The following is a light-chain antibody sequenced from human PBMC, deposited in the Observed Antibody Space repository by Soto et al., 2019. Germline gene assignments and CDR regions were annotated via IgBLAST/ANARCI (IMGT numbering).Light chain of an antibody. CDR1: SSDVGGYNY. CDR2: EVI. Sequence: QSALTQPPSVSGSPGQTITISCTGTSSDVGGYNYVSWYQQHPGKAPNLMIYEVINRPSGVSNRFSGSKYGNTASLTISGLQAEDEADYYGSSYTSSSTYVFGTGTKLTVL. V-gene: IGLV2-14*01. J-gene: IGLJ1*01. CDR3: SSYTSSSTYV.